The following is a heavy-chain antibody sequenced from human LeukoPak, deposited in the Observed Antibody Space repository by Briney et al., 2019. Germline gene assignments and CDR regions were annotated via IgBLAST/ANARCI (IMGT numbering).Heavy chain of an antibody. CDR3: ARGGKRWLQQNWFDP. V-gene: IGHV4-34*01. J-gene: IGHJ5*02. CDR2: INHSGST. D-gene: IGHD5-24*01. CDR1: GGTFSGYY. Sequence: SETLSLTCAVYGGTFSGYYWSWIRQPPGKGLEWIGEINHSGSTNYNPSLKSRVTISVDTSKNQFSLKLSSVTAADTAVYYCARGGKRWLQQNWFDPWGQGTLVTVSS.